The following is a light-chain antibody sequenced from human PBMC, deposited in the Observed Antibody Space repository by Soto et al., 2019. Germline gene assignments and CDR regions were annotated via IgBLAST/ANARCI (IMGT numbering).Light chain of an antibody. Sequence: EIVLTQSPATLSLSPGERATLSCRASQSVSSYLAWYQQKPGQAPRLLIYDASNRATGIPGRFSGSGSGTDFTLTISSLEPEDFAVYCCQQRGNWPWTFGQGTKVDIK. V-gene: IGKV3-11*01. CDR1: QSVSSY. J-gene: IGKJ1*01. CDR3: QQRGNWPWT. CDR2: DAS.